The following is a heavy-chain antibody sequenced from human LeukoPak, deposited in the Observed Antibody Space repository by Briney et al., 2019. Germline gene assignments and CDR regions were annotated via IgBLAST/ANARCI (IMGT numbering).Heavy chain of an antibody. CDR1: GGSISSGGYY. J-gene: IGHJ5*02. V-gene: IGHV4-30-2*01. CDR3: ARGLPDGWFDP. D-gene: IGHD1-14*01. CDR2: IYHSGST. Sequence: SETLSLTCSVSGGSISSGGYYWSWIRQPPGKGLEWIGYIYHSGSTYYNPSLKSRVTISVDTSKNQFSLRLSSVTAADTAVYYCARGLPDGWFDPWGQGTLVTVSS.